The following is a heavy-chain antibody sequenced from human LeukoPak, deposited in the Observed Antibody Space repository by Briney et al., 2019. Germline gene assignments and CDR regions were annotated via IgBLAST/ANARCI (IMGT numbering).Heavy chain of an antibody. CDR2: ISAYNGNT. V-gene: IGHV1-18*01. Sequence: ASVKVSCKASGYTFTSYGISWVRQAPGQGLEWMGWISAYNGNTNYAQKLQGRVTMITDTSTSTAYMELRSLRSDDTAVYYCARDRLAIFGVVIDYYYYYGMDVWGQGTTVTVSS. J-gene: IGHJ6*02. D-gene: IGHD3-3*01. CDR3: ARDRLAIFGVVIDYYYYYGMDV. CDR1: GYTFTSYG.